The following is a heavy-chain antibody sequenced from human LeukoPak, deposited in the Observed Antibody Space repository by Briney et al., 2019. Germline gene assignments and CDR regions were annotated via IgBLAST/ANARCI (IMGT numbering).Heavy chain of an antibody. CDR2: IKTDGSST. V-gene: IGHV3-74*01. Sequence: GGSLRLSCAASGFTFSSYWMHWVRQAPGKGLVWVSRIKTDGSSTSYADSVKGRFTISRDNAKNTLYLQMNSLRAEDTAVYYCARASYYDFWSGYYKEGGFDYWGQGTLVTVSS. CDR3: ARASYYDFWSGYYKEGGFDY. D-gene: IGHD3-3*01. J-gene: IGHJ4*02. CDR1: GFTFSSYW.